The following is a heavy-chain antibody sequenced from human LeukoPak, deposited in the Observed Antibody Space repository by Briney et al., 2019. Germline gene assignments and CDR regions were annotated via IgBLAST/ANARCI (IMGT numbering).Heavy chain of an antibody. CDR3: ARGGNWNYGWFDP. V-gene: IGHV4-4*02. CDR2: IYHSGSA. D-gene: IGHD1-7*01. J-gene: IGHJ5*02. CDR1: GGSISSDNW. Sequence: SGTLSLTCAVSGGSISSDNWWSWVRQPPGKGLEWIGEIYHSGSASYNPSLKSRVTISVDKSKNQFSLKLSSVTAADTAVYYCARGGNWNYGWFDPWGQGTLVTVSS.